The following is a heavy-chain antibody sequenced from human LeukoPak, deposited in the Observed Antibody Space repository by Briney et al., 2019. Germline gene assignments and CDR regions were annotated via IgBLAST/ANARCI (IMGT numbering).Heavy chain of an antibody. D-gene: IGHD2-2*02. CDR3: ARVQYQLLYSGWFDP. Sequence: VASVKVSCKASGGTFSSYAISWVRQAPGQGLEWMGGIIPIFGTANYAQKFQGRVTITADESTSTAYMELSSLRSEDTAVYYCARVQYQLLYSGWFDPWSQGTLVTVSS. CDR2: IIPIFGTA. V-gene: IGHV1-69*13. J-gene: IGHJ5*02. CDR1: GGTFSSYA.